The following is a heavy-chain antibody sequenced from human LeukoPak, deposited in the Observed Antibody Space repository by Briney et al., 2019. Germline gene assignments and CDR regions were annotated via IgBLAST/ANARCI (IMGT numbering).Heavy chain of an antibody. J-gene: IGHJ5*02. V-gene: IGHV1-69*06. CDR2: IIPIFGTA. CDR1: GGTFSSYA. D-gene: IGHD3-3*01. Sequence: SVTVSCKASGGTFSSYAISWVRQAPGQGLEWMGSIIPIFGTANYAQKFQGRVTITADKSTSTAYMELSSLRSEDTAVYYCARTNSITIFGVVTRLNGWFDPWGQGTLVTVSS. CDR3: ARTNSITIFGVVTRLNGWFDP.